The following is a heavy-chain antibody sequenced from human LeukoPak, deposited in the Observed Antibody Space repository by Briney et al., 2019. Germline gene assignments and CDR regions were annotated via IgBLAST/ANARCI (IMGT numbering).Heavy chain of an antibody. J-gene: IGHJ5*02. Sequence: SETLSLTCAVSGGSISSSNWWSWVRQPPGKGLEWIGEIYHSGSTNYNPSLKSRVTISVDKSKNQFSLMLSSVTAADTAVYYCARDQAAAGIVWFDPWGQGTLVTVSS. V-gene: IGHV4-4*02. CDR2: IYHSGST. CDR1: GGSISSSNW. CDR3: ARDQAAAGIVWFDP. D-gene: IGHD6-13*01.